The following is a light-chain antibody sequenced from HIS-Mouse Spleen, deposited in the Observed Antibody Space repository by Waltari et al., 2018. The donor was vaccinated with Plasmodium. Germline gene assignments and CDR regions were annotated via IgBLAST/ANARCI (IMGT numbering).Light chain of an antibody. V-gene: IGKV3-15*01. CDR1: PSVSSN. Sequence: EIVMTQSPATLSVSPGERATLSCRASPSVSSNLAWYQQKPGQAPRRLIYGASTRATGIPARFSGSGSGTEFTLTISSLQSEEFAVYYCQQYNNWSFTFGPGTKVDIK. J-gene: IGKJ3*01. CDR3: QQYNNWSFT. CDR2: GAS.